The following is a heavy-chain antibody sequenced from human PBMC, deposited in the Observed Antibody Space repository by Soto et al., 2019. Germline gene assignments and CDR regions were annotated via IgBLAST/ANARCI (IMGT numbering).Heavy chain of an antibody. D-gene: IGHD2-15*01. CDR3: ARVEVVAPYYDYYGMDG. J-gene: IGHJ6*02. CDR1: GGTFSSYA. Sequence: QVQLVQSGAEVKKPGSSVKVSCKASGGTFSSYAISWVRQAPGQGLEWMGGIIPIFGTANYAQKFQGRVTITADESTSTAYMELSSLRSEDTAVYYCARVEVVAPYYDYYGMDGWGQGTTVTVSS. V-gene: IGHV1-69*01. CDR2: IIPIFGTA.